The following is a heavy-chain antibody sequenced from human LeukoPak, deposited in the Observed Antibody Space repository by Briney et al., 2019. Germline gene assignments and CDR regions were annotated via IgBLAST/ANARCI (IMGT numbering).Heavy chain of an antibody. CDR1: GGSFSGYY. J-gene: IGHJ4*02. CDR3: AGGLGAHSPDYDYLWGSYRYTGGFDY. D-gene: IGHD3-16*02. CDR2: INHSGST. V-gene: IGHV4-34*01. Sequence: SETLSLTCAVYGGSFSGYYWSWIRQPPGKGLEWIGEINHSGSTNYNPSLKSRVTISVDTSKKQFSLKLSSVTAADTAVYYCAGGLGAHSPDYDYLWGSYRYTGGFDYWGQGTLVTVSS.